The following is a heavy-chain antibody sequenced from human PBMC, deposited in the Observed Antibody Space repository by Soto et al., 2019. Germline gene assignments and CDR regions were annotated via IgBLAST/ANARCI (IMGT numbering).Heavy chain of an antibody. J-gene: IGHJ6*02. CDR1: GFTVSSNY. D-gene: IGHD2-2*01. CDR2: IYSGGST. Sequence: EVQLVESGGGLIQPGGSLRLSCAASGFTVSSNYMTWVRQAPGKGLEWVSVIYSGGSTYYADSVKGRFTISRDNSKNTLYLQMNSLRAEDTAVYYCALGYCSSTSCFRDAYYYYGMDVWGQGTTVTVSS. V-gene: IGHV3-53*01. CDR3: ALGYCSSTSCFRDAYYYYGMDV.